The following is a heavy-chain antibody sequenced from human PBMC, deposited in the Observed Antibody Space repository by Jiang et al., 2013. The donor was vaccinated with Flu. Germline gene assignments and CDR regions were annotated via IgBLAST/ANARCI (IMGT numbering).Heavy chain of an antibody. D-gene: IGHD3-3*01. V-gene: IGHV4-38-2*01. J-gene: IGHJ4*02. CDR2: IYHSGST. Sequence: LLKPSETLSLTCAVSGYSISSGYYWGWIRQPPGKGLEWIGSIYHSGSTYYNPSLKSRVTISVDTSKNQFSLKLSSVTAADTAVYYCARGSNGGVVIIPWNYFDYWGQGTLVTVSS. CDR1: GYSISSGYY. CDR3: ARGSNGGVVIIPWNYFDY.